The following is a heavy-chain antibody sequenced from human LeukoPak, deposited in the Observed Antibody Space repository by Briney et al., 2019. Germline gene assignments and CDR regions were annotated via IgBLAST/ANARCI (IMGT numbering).Heavy chain of an antibody. V-gene: IGHV3-30-3*01. CDR3: ARDNNTSSYYFDY. CDR1: GFTFSSYA. CDR2: ISYDGSNK. J-gene: IGHJ4*02. D-gene: IGHD2/OR15-2a*01. Sequence: PGRSLRLSCAASGFTFSSYAMHWVRQAPGKGLEWVAVISYDGSNKYYADSVKGRFTISRDNSKNTLYLQMNSLRAEDTAVYYCARDNNTSSYYFDYWGQGTLVTASS.